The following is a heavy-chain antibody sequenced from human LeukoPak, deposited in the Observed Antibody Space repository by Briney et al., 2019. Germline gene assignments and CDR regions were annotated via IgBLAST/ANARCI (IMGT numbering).Heavy chain of an antibody. CDR2: ISGSEGTS. D-gene: IGHD5-18*01. V-gene: IGHV3-23*01. CDR3: AKSLGVGGYTRYKGFDQ. CDR1: GFTFNSFA. J-gene: IGHJ4*02. Sequence: GGSLRLSCAAPGFTFNSFAMNSVRQAPGKGLGWVSSISGSEGTSQYADFGKGRFTISRDNYKNTLYLQINSLRAEDTAAYYCAKSLGVGGYTRYKGFDQWGQGTLV.